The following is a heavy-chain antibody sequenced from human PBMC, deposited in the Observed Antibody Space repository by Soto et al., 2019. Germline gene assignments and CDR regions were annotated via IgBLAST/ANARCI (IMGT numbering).Heavy chain of an antibody. V-gene: IGHV4-39*01. D-gene: IGHD3-22*01. CDR3: AGGDYYHSSGYYFHYYTMDV. J-gene: IGHJ6*02. CDR2: VYYGGST. CDR1: GGSISRSSYY. Sequence: PSETLSLTCTVSGGSISRSSYYWGWIRQPQGKGLEWIWNVYYGGSTYYNPSLKSRVTISVETSKSQFSLKLSSVTAADTAVYYCAGGDYYHSSGYYFHYYTMDVWGQGTTVTVSS.